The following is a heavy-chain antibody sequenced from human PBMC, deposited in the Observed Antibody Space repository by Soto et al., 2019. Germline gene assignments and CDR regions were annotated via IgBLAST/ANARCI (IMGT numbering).Heavy chain of an antibody. CDR3: ARDPDFSAFDI. Sequence: EVQLVESGGGLVQPGGSLRLACAASGFSFSSSWMSWVRQAPGKGLEWVGNINEEGSVKNYADSMKGRFTLSRDNAKNSLYVQLNSLRAEDTAIYYCARDPDFSAFDIWGQGTKVTVSS. CDR1: GFSFSSSW. CDR2: INEEGSVK. V-gene: IGHV3-7*01. J-gene: IGHJ3*02.